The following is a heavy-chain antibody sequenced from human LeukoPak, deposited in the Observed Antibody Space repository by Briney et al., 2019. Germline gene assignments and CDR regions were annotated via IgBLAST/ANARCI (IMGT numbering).Heavy chain of an antibody. Sequence: KPSETLSLTCTVSGGSISSYYWSWIRQSPGKGLEWIGYIYYSGGTNYNPSLKSRVTISVDTSKNQFSLKLSSVTAADTAVYYCARRPIAARRAFDIWGQGTMVTVSS. CDR1: GGSISSYY. J-gene: IGHJ3*02. D-gene: IGHD6-6*01. V-gene: IGHV4-59*01. CDR2: IYYSGGT. CDR3: ARRPIAARRAFDI.